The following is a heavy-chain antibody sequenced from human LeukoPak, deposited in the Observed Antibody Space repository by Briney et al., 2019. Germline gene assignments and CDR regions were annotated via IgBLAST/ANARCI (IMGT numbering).Heavy chain of an antibody. CDR3: ARKYCTNGICYNYFDY. J-gene: IGHJ4*02. CDR2: MNPNSGNT. Sequence: ASVKVSCKASGYTFTSYDINWVRQATGQGLEWMGWMNPNSGNTGYAQKFQGRVTMTRNTSISTAYMELSSLRSDDTAVYYCARKYCTNGICYNYFDYWGQGTLVTVSS. CDR1: GYTFTSYD. V-gene: IGHV1-8*01. D-gene: IGHD2-8*01.